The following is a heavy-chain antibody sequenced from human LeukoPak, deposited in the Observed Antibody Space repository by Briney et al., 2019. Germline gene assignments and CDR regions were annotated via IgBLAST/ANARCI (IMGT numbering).Heavy chain of an antibody. CDR3: ARSRDGYNLGY. D-gene: IGHD5-24*01. CDR1: GFTVSSNS. Sequence: PGGSLRLSCTVSGFTVSSNSMSWVRQAPGKGLEWVSSISSSSSYIYYADSVKGRFTISRDNAKNSLYLQMNSLRAEDTAVYYCARSRDGYNLGYWGQGTLVTVSS. J-gene: IGHJ4*02. CDR2: ISSSSSYI. V-gene: IGHV3-21*01.